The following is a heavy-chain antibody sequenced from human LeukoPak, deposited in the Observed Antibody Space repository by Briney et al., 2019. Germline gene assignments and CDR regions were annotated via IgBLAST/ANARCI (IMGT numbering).Heavy chain of an antibody. J-gene: IGHJ4*02. CDR1: GFTFSSYA. CDR3: ANRFYYFDY. D-gene: IGHD3-3*01. V-gene: IGHV3-23*01. Sequence: GGSLRLSCAASGFTFSSYAMSWVRQAPGKGLEWVSAISGGSTYYADSVKGRFTISRDNSKNTLYLQMNSLRAEDTAVYYCANRFYYFDYWGQGTLVTVSS. CDR2: ISGGST.